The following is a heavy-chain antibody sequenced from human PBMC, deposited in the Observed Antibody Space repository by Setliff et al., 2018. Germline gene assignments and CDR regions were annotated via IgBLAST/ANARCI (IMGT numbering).Heavy chain of an antibody. V-gene: IGHV4-59*01. D-gene: IGHD3-3*02. CDR2: IDYSGST. CDR1: GGSISSYD. Sequence: SETLSLTCTVSGGSISSYDWSWIRQPPGKGLEWIGYIDYSGSTNYNPSLKSRVTISLDTSKNQFSLQLSSVTAADTAVYYCARDGLGAFSLRSMDVWGKGTTVTVSS. J-gene: IGHJ6*04. CDR3: ARDGLGAFSLRSMDV.